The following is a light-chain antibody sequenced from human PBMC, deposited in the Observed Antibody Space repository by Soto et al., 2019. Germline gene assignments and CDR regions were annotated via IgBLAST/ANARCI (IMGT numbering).Light chain of an antibody. CDR2: DVT. CDR1: SSDVGGYNY. Sequence: QSALTQPASVSGSPGQSITISCTGTSSDVGGYNYVSWYQHHPGKAPKLMIYDVTNRPSGVSNRFSGSKSGNTASLTISGLQAEDEADYYCTSYTTSCPYLLFGGGTKQTVL. V-gene: IGLV2-14*03. J-gene: IGLJ3*02. CDR3: TSYTTSCPYLL.